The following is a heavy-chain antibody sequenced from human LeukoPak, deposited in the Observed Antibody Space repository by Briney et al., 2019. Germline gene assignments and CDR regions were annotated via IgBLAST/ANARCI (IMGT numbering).Heavy chain of an antibody. CDR1: GFTFSSYA. J-gene: IGHJ4*02. D-gene: IGHD3-22*01. V-gene: IGHV3-23*01. CDR2: ISGSGGST. Sequence: GGSLRLSCAASGFTFSSYAMSWVRQAPGKGLEWVSAISGSGGSTYYADSVKGRFTISRDNTKNTLYLQMNSLRAEDTAIYYCAKSSYYDSSGYYREYYFDYWGQGTLVTVSS. CDR3: AKSSYYDSSGYYREYYFDY.